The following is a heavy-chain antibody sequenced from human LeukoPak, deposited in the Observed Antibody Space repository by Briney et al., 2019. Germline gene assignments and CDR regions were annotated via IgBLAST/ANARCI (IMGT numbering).Heavy chain of an antibody. D-gene: IGHD4-17*01. CDR2: ISSRSSSI. Sequence: SGGSLRLPCAASGFSFSSYGMNWVRQAPGKGLEWVSSISSRSSSIYYADSVKGRFTISRDDAKNSLYLQMNSLRAEDTAVYFCAREPTVTTSGYWGQGTLVTVSS. V-gene: IGHV3-21*01. CDR1: GFSFSSYG. J-gene: IGHJ4*02. CDR3: AREPTVTTSGY.